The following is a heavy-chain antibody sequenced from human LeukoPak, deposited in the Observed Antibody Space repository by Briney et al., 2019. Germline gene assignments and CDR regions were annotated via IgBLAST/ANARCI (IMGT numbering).Heavy chain of an antibody. CDR3: ARDSPFGGN. V-gene: IGHV3-7*01. J-gene: IGHJ4*02. CDR1: GFTFSTYW. D-gene: IGHD4-23*01. Sequence: GGSLRLSCAASGFTFSTYWMSWVRQAPGKGLEWVANIKGDGSERNYVDSVKGRFTISRDNAKNSLYLQINSLRAEGTAVYYCARDSPFGGNWGQGTLVTVSS. CDR2: IKGDGSER.